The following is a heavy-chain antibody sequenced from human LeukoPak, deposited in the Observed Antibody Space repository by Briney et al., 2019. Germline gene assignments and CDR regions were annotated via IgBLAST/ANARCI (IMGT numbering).Heavy chain of an antibody. J-gene: IGHJ5*02. Sequence: SGTLSLTCAVSGGSISSSDWWSWVRQPPGKGLEWIGDIHHSGSTNYYPSLKSRVTISVDTSKNQFSLKLSSVTAADTAVYYCARAAVAARWFDPWGQGTLVTVSS. D-gene: IGHD6-19*01. CDR1: GGSISSSDW. CDR3: ARAAVAARWFDP. V-gene: IGHV4-4*02. CDR2: IHHSGST.